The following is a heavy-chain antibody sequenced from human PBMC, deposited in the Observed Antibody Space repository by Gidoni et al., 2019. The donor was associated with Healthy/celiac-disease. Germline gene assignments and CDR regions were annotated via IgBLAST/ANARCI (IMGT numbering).Heavy chain of an antibody. J-gene: IGHJ4*02. Sequence: QVQLVESGGGVVQPGRSLRLSCAASGFTFSRYGMHWVRQAPGKGLEWVAVIWYDGSNKYYADSVKGRFTISRDKSKNTLYLQMNSLRAEDTAVYYCARERRYCSGGSCYPSDLFDYWGQGTLVTVSS. V-gene: IGHV3-33*08. CDR3: ARERRYCSGGSCYPSDLFDY. CDR2: IWYDGSNK. CDR1: GFTFSRYG. D-gene: IGHD2-15*01.